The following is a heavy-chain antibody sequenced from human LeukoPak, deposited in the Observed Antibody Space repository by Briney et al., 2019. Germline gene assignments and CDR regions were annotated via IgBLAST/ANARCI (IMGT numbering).Heavy chain of an antibody. CDR3: ARECSGGTCYVGLDAFDI. CDR2: IYYSGST. Sequence: SETLSLTCTVSGGSISSSSYYWGWIRQPPGKGLEWIGSIYYSGSTNYNPSLKSRVTISVDTSKNQFSLKLSSVTAADTAVYYCARECSGGTCYVGLDAFDIWGQGAMVTVSS. V-gene: IGHV4-39*07. CDR1: GGSISSSSYY. D-gene: IGHD2-15*01. J-gene: IGHJ3*02.